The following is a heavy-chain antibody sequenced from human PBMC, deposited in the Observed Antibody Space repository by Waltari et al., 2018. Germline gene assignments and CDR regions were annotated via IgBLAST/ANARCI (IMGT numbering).Heavy chain of an antibody. CDR1: GASISSNGVA. CDR2: TYYMSKWYN. V-gene: IGHV6-1*01. Sequence: QVQLQQSGPELVKPSQTLSLNCDISGASISSNGVAWNWIRQSPSRGLEWLGRTYYMSKWYNDYAVSVKSRITINPDTSKNQFSLQLNSVTPDDTALYYCARGRNSCFDYWGQGTLVTVSS. J-gene: IGHJ4*02. D-gene: IGHD4-4*01. CDR3: ARGRNSCFDY.